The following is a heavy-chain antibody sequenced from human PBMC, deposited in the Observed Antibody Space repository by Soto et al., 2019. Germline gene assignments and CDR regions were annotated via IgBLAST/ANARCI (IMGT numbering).Heavy chain of an antibody. Sequence: QVQLVKSVAEVKKPGSSVKVSCKASGGTFSSYSIRCVRQAPGQVLEWMSGIIPIFGTANYAQKFQCRVTITADESTITAYIELSSLRSEDTAVYSCARDTTSPYCGGDCYSGFDYWGQGTLVTVSS. D-gene: IGHD2-21*02. CDR3: ARDTTSPYCGGDCYSGFDY. J-gene: IGHJ4*02. CDR1: GGTFSSYS. CDR2: IIPIFGTA. V-gene: IGHV1-69*01.